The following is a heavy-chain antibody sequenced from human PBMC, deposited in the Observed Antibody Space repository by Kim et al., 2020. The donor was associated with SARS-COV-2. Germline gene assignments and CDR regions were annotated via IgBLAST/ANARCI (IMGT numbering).Heavy chain of an antibody. CDR2: ISSSSSYI. CDR1: GFTFSSYS. CDR3: ARETGPYYYGSGSYPTDY. D-gene: IGHD3-10*01. V-gene: IGHV3-21*01. J-gene: IGHJ4*02. Sequence: GGSLRLSCAASGFTFSSYSMNWVRQAPGKGLEWVSSISSSSSYIYYADSVKGRFTISRDNAKNSLYLQMNSLRAEDTAVYYCARETGPYYYGSGSYPTDYWGQGTLVTVSS.